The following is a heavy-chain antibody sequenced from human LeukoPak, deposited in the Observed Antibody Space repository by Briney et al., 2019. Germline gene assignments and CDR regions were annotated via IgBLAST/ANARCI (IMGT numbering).Heavy chain of an antibody. J-gene: IGHJ4*02. D-gene: IGHD2-2*01. CDR3: ARDRKGMKYQLLPDY. Sequence: GGSLRLSCAASGYTFSSYSMNWVRQAPGKGLGWVSYISSSSSTIYYADSVKGRFTISRDNAKNSLYLQMNSLRAEDTAVYYCARDRKGMKYQLLPDYWGQGTLVTVSS. V-gene: IGHV3-48*01. CDR2: ISSSSSTI. CDR1: GYTFSSYS.